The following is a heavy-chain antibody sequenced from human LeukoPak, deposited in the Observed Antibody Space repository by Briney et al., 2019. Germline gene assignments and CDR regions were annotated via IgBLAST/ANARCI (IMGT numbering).Heavy chain of an antibody. CDR3: AKRGYTYGGHFDY. CDR1: GFTFSSFH. V-gene: IGHV3-23*01. D-gene: IGHD5-18*01. Sequence: GGSLRLSCEASGFTFSSFHMSWVRQAPGKGLEWVSAISGSGETTYCADSVKGRFTVSRDNSKNTLYVQMDSLRAEDTAVYYCAKRGYTYGGHFDYWGQGALVTVSS. CDR2: ISGSGETT. J-gene: IGHJ4*02.